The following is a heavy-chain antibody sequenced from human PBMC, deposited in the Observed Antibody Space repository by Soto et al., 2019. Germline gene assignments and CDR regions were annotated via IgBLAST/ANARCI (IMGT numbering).Heavy chain of an antibody. V-gene: IGHV4-4*02. CDR1: GGSFTSNNW. J-gene: IGHJ5*02. D-gene: IGHD1-26*01. CDR2: IYRTGST. CDR3: ARGDRYSGSFSDYFDP. Sequence: SETLSLTCAVSGGSFTSNNWWTWVRQPPGQGLEWIGEIYRTGSTNYNPSLKSRVTISLDKSENQFSLKVTSLTAADTAVYFCARGDRYSGSFSDYFDPWGQGTLVTVSS.